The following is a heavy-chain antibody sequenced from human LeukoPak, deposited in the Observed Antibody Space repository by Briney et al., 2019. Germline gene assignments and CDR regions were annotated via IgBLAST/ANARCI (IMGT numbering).Heavy chain of an antibody. D-gene: IGHD6-13*01. J-gene: IGHJ5*02. V-gene: IGHV1-46*01. CDR2: INPSGGST. Sequence: ASVKVSCKASGYTFTSYYTHWVRQAPGQGLEWMGIINPSGGSTSYAQKFQGRVTMTRDTSTSTVYMELSSLRSEDTAVYYCARAYSSTPRAWFDPWGQGTLSPSPQ. CDR3: ARAYSSTPRAWFDP. CDR1: GYTFTSYY.